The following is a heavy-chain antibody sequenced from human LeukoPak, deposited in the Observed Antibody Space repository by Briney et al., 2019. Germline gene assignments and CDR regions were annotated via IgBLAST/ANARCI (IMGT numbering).Heavy chain of an antibody. Sequence: SETLSLTCTVSGGSISSYYWSWIRQPPGKGLEWIGYIYYSGSTNYNPSLKSRDTISVDTSKNQFSLKLSSVTAADTAVYYCARVGAVRNFDYWGQGTLVTVSS. CDR2: IYYSGST. CDR1: GGSISSYY. V-gene: IGHV4-59*01. D-gene: IGHD4-4*01. J-gene: IGHJ4*02. CDR3: ARVGAVRNFDY.